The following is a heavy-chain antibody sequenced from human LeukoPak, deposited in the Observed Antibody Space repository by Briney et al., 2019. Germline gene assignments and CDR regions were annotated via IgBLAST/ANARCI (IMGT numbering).Heavy chain of an antibody. Sequence: LGGSLRLSCAASGFTFSTYAMSWVRQAPGKGLQCVSGTTGSGDSAYSEDSVKGRFFVSRDNSKNTLYLQMNSLRPEDTALYYCAKGRHSRSYNELDYWGQGTLVAVSS. J-gene: IGHJ4*02. CDR2: TTGSGDSA. CDR3: AKGRHSRSYNELDY. D-gene: IGHD3-10*01. V-gene: IGHV3-23*01. CDR1: GFTFSTYA.